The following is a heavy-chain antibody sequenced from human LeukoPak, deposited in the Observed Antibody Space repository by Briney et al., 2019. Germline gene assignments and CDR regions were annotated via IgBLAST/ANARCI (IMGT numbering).Heavy chain of an antibody. CDR2: IIPIFGTA. D-gene: IGHD3-22*01. CDR1: GGTFSSYA. V-gene: IGHV1-69*13. Sequence: ASVKVSCKASGGTFSSYAISWVRQAPGQGLEWMGGIIPIFGTANYAQKFQGRVTITADESTSTAYMELSSLRSEDTAVYYCARRTYYYDSSGYYQGAFDIWGQGTMVTVSS. CDR3: ARRTYYYDSSGYYQGAFDI. J-gene: IGHJ3*02.